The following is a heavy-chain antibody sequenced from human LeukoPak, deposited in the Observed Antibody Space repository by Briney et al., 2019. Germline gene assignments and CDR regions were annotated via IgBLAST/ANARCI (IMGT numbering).Heavy chain of an antibody. CDR2: IYTSGST. J-gene: IGHJ6*04. CDR3: ARGIVVESYYYYGMDV. Sequence: PSQTLSLTCTVSGGSISSGSYYWSWIRQPAGKGLEWIGRIYTSGSTNYNPSLKSRVTISVDTSRNQFSLKLSSVTAADTAVYYCARGIVVESYYYYGMDVWGKGTTVTVSS. D-gene: IGHD2-2*01. V-gene: IGHV4-61*02. CDR1: GGSISSGSYY.